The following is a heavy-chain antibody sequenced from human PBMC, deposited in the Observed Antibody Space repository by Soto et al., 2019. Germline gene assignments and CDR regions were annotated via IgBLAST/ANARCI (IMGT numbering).Heavy chain of an antibody. CDR1: GGSVSSGSYY. J-gene: IGHJ4*02. Sequence: QVQLQESGPGLVKPSETLSLTCTVSGGSVSSGSYYWSWIRQPPGKGLEWIGYIYYSGSTNYNPSLKSRVTISVYTSKNHLSLKLSSVTAADTAVHYCAREGGAEDYWGQGTLVTVSS. CDR3: AREGGAEDY. CDR2: IYYSGST. V-gene: IGHV4-61*03. D-gene: IGHD3-16*01.